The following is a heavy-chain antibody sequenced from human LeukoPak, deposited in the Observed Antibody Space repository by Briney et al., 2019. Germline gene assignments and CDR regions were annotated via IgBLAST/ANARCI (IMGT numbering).Heavy chain of an antibody. CDR2: INHSGST. CDR3: ARGNYQDYYYYGMDV. CDR1: GGSFSGYY. J-gene: IGHJ6*02. Sequence: SETLSHTCAVYGGSFSGYYWSWIRQPPGKGLEWIGEINHSGSTNYNPSLKSRVTISVDTSKNQFSLKLSSVTAADTAVYYCARGNYQDYYYYGMDVWGQGTTVTVSS. V-gene: IGHV4-34*01. D-gene: IGHD1-7*01.